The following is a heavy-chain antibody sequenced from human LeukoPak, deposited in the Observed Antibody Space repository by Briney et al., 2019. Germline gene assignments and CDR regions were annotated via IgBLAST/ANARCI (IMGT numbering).Heavy chain of an antibody. CDR3: ARQVEFEGTTVTTGNWFDP. CDR2: IYYSGST. Sequence: SETLSLTCTVSGGSISSSSYYWGWIRQPPGKGLEWIGSIYYSGSTYYNPSLKSRVTISVDTSKNQFSLKLSSVTAADTAVYYCARQVEFEGTTVTTGNWFDPWGQGTLVTVSS. V-gene: IGHV4-39*01. CDR1: GGSISSSSYY. D-gene: IGHD4-17*01. J-gene: IGHJ5*02.